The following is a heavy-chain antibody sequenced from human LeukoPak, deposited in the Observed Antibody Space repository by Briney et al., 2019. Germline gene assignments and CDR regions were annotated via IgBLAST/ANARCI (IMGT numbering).Heavy chain of an antibody. CDR2: ISSSGSSI. D-gene: IGHD5-24*01. CDR3: ARARDGYNSGAFDI. Sequence: GGSLRLSCAASGFSFSDYYMTWIRQAPGKGLEWISYISSSGSSIYYADSVKGRFTISRDNAKNSLYLQMNSLRAEDTAVYYCARARDGYNSGAFDIWGQGTMVTVSS. V-gene: IGHV3-11*04. J-gene: IGHJ3*02. CDR1: GFSFSDYY.